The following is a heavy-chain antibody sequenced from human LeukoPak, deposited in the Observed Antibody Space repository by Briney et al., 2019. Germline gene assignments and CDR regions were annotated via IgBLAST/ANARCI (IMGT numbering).Heavy chain of an antibody. J-gene: IGHJ4*02. CDR3: AKDDSGYSSGWFDY. CDR2: ISWNSGSI. CDR1: GFTFDDYA. Sequence: PGSSLRLSCAASGFTFDDYAMHWVRQAPGKGLEWVSGISWNSGSIGYADSVKGRFTISRDNAKNSLYLQMNSLRAEDTALYYCAKDDSGYSSGWFDYWGQGTLVTVSS. D-gene: IGHD6-19*01. V-gene: IGHV3-9*01.